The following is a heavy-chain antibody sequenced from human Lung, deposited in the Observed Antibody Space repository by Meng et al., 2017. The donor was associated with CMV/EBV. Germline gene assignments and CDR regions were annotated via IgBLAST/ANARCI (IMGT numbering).Heavy chain of an antibody. Sequence: SXTXSPXCAISGAXVSSNSAAWNWIRQSPSRGLEWLGRTYYRSKWYDDYAMAVKSRITINPDTSKNQFSLQLNSVTPEDTAAYYCARDYYDSGAYYYTDEYYRGPVVWXQGTTVTVSS. D-gene: IGHD3-22*01. CDR2: TYYRSKWYD. CDR1: GAXVSSNSAA. V-gene: IGHV6-1*01. J-gene: IGHJ6*02. CDR3: ARDYYDSGAYYYTDEYYRGPVV.